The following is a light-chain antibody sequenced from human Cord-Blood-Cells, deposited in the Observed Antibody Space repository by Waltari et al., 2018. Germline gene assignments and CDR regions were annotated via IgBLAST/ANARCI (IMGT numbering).Light chain of an antibody. J-gene: IGLJ1*01. Sequence: QSALTQPASVSGSPGHASTISCTGTSSDLGGYHYVSWYQQHPGKAPKLMIYDVSKRPSGVSNRFSGSKSGNTASLTISGLQAEDEADYYCSSYTSSSTYVFGTGTKVTVL. CDR3: SSYTSSSTYV. CDR1: SSDLGGYHY. V-gene: IGLV2-14*01. CDR2: DVS.